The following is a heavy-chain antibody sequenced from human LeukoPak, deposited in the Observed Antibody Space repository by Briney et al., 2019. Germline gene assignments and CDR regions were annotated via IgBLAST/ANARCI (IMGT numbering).Heavy chain of an antibody. J-gene: IGHJ4*02. V-gene: IGHV3-7*01. D-gene: IGHD3-10*01. CDR3: AKDLRYRDYYGSGAVDY. CDR2: IKQDGSEK. Sequence: GGSLRLSCAASGFTFSSYWMSWVRQAPGKGLEWVANIKQDGSEKYYADSVKGRFTISRDNSKNTLYLQMNSLRAEDTAVYYCAKDLRYRDYYGSGAVDYWGQGTLVTVSS. CDR1: GFTFSSYW.